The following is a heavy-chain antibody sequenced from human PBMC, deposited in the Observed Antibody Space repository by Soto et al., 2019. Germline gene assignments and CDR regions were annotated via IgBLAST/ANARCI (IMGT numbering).Heavy chain of an antibody. CDR2: IYHTGTT. Sequence: HVQLQESGPGLVKPSQTLSLTCTVSGDPLSLGGYYWTWIRQHPGKGLEWIGYIYHTGTTYYNPYLTSRVSMSLDMVNNEFSLTLASVTAADTAVSYCARDGSSTANWLDPWGQGTRVTVSS. CDR1: GDPLSLGGYY. CDR3: ARDGSSTANWLDP. V-gene: IGHV4-31*03. D-gene: IGHD2-2*01. J-gene: IGHJ5*02.